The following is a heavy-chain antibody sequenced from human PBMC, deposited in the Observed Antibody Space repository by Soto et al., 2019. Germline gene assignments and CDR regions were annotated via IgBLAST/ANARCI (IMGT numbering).Heavy chain of an antibody. V-gene: IGHV3-30*14. D-gene: IGHD3-16*02. CDR2: ISTDGTNQ. J-gene: IGHJ4*02. Sequence: QVHLVESGGGVVQPGRSLRLSCVASGFNFKAYGMHWVRQAPGKGLEWVAVISTDGTNQHHADSVKGRFTISRDNFKKTLYLQMNSPRPEDTAVYFCAVGGGDLSLTPFDYWGQGTLVTVSS. CDR1: GFNFKAYG. CDR3: AVGGGDLSLTPFDY.